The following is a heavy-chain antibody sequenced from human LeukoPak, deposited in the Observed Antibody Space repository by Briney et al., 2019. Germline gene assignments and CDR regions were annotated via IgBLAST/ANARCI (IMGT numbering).Heavy chain of an antibody. V-gene: IGHV4-39*07. CDR3: ARDSRDYDFWSGYYRTNWFDP. CDR2: IYYSGST. D-gene: IGHD3-3*01. J-gene: IGHJ5*02. Sequence: SETLSLTCTVSGASISTSAYYWGWIRQPPGKGLDWIGNIYYSGSTYYNPSLKSRVTISVDTSKNQFSLKLSSVTAADTAVYYCARDSRDYDFWSGYYRTNWFDPWGQGTLVTVSS. CDR1: GASISTSAYY.